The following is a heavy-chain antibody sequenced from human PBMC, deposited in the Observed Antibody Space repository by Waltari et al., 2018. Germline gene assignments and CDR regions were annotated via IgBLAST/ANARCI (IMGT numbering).Heavy chain of an antibody. Sequence: EVQLLESGGGLVQPGGSLRLSCAASGFTFSSYAMSWVRQAPGKGLEWVSVIYGGGSTYYAASVKGRFTISRDNSKNTLYLQMNSLRAEDTAVYYCANNLEGVGATGSEDYWGQGTLVTVSS. J-gene: IGHJ4*02. CDR1: GFTFSSYA. D-gene: IGHD1-26*01. CDR2: IYGGGST. CDR3: ANNLEGVGATGSEDY. V-gene: IGHV3-23*03.